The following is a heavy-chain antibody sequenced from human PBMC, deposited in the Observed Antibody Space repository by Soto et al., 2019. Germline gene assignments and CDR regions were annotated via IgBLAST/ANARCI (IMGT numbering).Heavy chain of an antibody. D-gene: IGHD3-16*01. CDR3: PMGDNYFTPPHPDV. CDR2: ISPYSGNT. CDR1: GYIFVNYG. V-gene: IGHV1-18*01. J-gene: IGHJ6*02. Sequence: QVQLVQSGDEVRKPGSSVKVSCKASGYIFVNYGIAWVRQAPGQGLEWMGWISPYSGNTHYASKVQGRLTMTTDTSTSTAYMDRGTLTSDDTAVYYWPMGDNYFTPPHPDVGGQGTTVTVSS.